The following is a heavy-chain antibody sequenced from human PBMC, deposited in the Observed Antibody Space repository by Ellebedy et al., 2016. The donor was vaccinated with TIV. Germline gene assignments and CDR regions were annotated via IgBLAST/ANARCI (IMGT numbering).Heavy chain of an antibody. CDR3: TRDLTNIVSGDY. Sequence: AASVKVSCKTSGYTFTDYYIHWVRQAPGQGLEWMACINPNSGGTNYAQKFQGRVTVTRDTSTSTALLELSRLRSDDTAVYYCTRDLTNIVSGDYWGQGTLVTVSS. CDR1: GYTFTDYY. D-gene: IGHD5/OR15-5a*01. CDR2: INPNSGGT. J-gene: IGHJ4*02. V-gene: IGHV1-2*02.